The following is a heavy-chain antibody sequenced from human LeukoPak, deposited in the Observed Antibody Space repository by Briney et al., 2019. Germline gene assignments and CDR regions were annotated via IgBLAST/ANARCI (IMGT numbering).Heavy chain of an antibody. CDR3: ARRGGGDAFDM. Sequence: SESLSLTCTVSGGSISSYWWSWIRQPPGKGLEYIGYIFYSGRTNYNPSLTSRVPISVDTSKIHFSLRLSSVTAADTAVYYCARRGGGDAFDMWGQGTMVTVSS. CDR1: GGSISSYW. D-gene: IGHD3-16*01. CDR2: IFYSGRT. J-gene: IGHJ3*02. V-gene: IGHV4-59*08.